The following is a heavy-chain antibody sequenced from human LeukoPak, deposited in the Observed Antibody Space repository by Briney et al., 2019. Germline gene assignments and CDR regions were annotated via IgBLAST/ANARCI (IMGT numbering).Heavy chain of an antibody. J-gene: IGHJ5*02. CDR1: GGSIRSSNYY. Sequence: SETLSLTCTVSGGSIRSSNYYWGWIRQPPGKGLVWIGSIYYTGSTNSNPSLKSRLTMSVDTSKNQFSLKLTSLTAADTAVYYCAGGSSWYNWYDPWGQGTLVTVSS. D-gene: IGHD6-13*01. V-gene: IGHV4-39*01. CDR2: IYYTGST. CDR3: AGGSSWYNWYDP.